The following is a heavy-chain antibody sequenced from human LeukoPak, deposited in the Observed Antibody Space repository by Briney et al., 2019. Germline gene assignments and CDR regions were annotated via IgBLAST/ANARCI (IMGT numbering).Heavy chain of an antibody. CDR3: AGTYCGGDCYRGDAFDI. Sequence: PSETLSLTCTVSGGSISSYYWSWIRQPPGKGLEWIGYIYYSGSTNYNPSLKSRVTISVDTSKNQFSLKLSSVTAADTAVYYCAGTYCGGDCYRGDAFDIWGQGTMVTVSS. CDR1: GGSISSYY. CDR2: IYYSGST. J-gene: IGHJ3*02. D-gene: IGHD2-21*02. V-gene: IGHV4-59*12.